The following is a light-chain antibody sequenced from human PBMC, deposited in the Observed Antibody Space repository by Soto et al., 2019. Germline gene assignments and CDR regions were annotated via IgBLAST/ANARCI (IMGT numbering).Light chain of an antibody. V-gene: IGKV1-33*01. CDR1: QSISSW. Sequence: DIQLTQSPSTLSASIGDTVTTTCQASQSISSWLAWYQQKPGKAPKLLIYDASKLQTGVPSRFSGRGSGKDCTFTISSLQPYDSGTYYCQQFYDLPITLGQGTRLEIK. CDR3: QQFYDLPIT. CDR2: DAS. J-gene: IGKJ5*01.